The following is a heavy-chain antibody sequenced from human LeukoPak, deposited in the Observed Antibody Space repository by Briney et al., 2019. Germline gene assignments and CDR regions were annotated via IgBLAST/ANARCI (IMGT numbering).Heavy chain of an antibody. CDR1: GFSFSNYA. CDR3: AKGAGRGAYRPLDS. Sequence: GGSLRLSCSASGFSFSNYAMSWVRQAPVTGLEWVAIIADDESYAYYADSVQGRFTISRDNSRNMVYLQMNSLRAEDTAVYYCAKGAGRGAYRPLDSWGHGTLVTVSS. CDR2: IADDESYA. V-gene: IGHV3-30*18. J-gene: IGHJ5*01. D-gene: IGHD3-16*02.